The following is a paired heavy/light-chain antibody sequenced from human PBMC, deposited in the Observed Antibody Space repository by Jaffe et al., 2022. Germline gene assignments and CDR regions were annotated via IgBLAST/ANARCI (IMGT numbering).Heavy chain of an antibody. V-gene: IGHV3-23*01. CDR1: GFTFSSYA. CDR2: ISGSGGST. CDR3: AKVNSIVVPGHDFWSGYYRDGLRYYFDY. D-gene: IGHD3-3*01. Sequence: EVQLLESGGGLVQPGGSLRLSCAASGFTFSSYAMSWVRQAPGKGLEWVSAISGSGGSTYYADSVKGRFTISRDNSKNTLYLQMNSLRAEDTAVYYCAKVNSIVVPGHDFWSGYYRDGLRYYFDYWGQGTLVTVSS. J-gene: IGHJ4*02.
Light chain of an antibody. CDR2: EVS. CDR1: QSLLHSDGKTY. Sequence: DIVMTQTPLSLSVTPGQPASISCKSSQSLLHSDGKTYLYWYLQKPGQSPQLLIYEVSSRFSGVPDRFSGSGSGTDFTLKISRVEAEDVGVYYCMQGIHLPPTFGQGTKLEIK. CDR3: MQGIHLPPT. V-gene: IGKV2-29*02. J-gene: IGKJ2*01.